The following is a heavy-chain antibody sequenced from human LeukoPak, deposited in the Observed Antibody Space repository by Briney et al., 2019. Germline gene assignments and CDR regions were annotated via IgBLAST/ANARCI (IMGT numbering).Heavy chain of an antibody. J-gene: IGHJ3*02. D-gene: IGHD2-15*01. CDR2: IYYSGST. V-gene: IGHV4-59*08. CDR1: GGSISSYY. Sequence: SETLSLICTVSGGSISSYYWSWIRQPPGKGLEWIGYIYYSGSTNYNPSLKSRVTISVDTSKNQFSLKLSSVTAADTAVYYCARGVVVVAKRRWAAFDIWGQGTMVTVSS. CDR3: ARGVVVVAKRRWAAFDI.